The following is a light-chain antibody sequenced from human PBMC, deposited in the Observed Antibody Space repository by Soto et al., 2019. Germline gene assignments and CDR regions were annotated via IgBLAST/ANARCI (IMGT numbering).Light chain of an antibody. Sequence: EIVMTQSPATLSVSPGERATLSCRASQSVSSNLAWYQQKPGQAPRLLIYDASTRATGIPARFRGSGSGTEFTLTISSLQSEDFALYYCQQYNNWPPYTFGQGTKLEIK. CDR2: DAS. V-gene: IGKV3-15*01. CDR1: QSVSSN. CDR3: QQYNNWPPYT. J-gene: IGKJ2*01.